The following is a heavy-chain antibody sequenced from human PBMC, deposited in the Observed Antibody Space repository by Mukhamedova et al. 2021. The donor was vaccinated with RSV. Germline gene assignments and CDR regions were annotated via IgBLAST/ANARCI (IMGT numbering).Heavy chain of an antibody. CDR3: ARETITMVRGVISPWFDS. CDR2: ISYDGSNK. Sequence: GLEWVAVISYDGSNKYYADSVKGRFTISRDNSKNTLYLQMNSLRAEDTAVYYCARETITMVRGVISPWFDSWVQVTLVTVSS. V-gene: IGHV3-30*04. D-gene: IGHD3-10*01. J-gene: IGHJ5*01.